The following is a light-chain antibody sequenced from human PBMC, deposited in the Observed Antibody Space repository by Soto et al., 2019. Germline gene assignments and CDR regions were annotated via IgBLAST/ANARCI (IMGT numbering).Light chain of an antibody. CDR2: EAS. V-gene: IGKV1-33*01. CDR3: QQCDDFIT. CDR1: QDIKNY. J-gene: IGKJ4*01. Sequence: DIQMTQSPSSLSASVGNRVTITFRASQDIKNYLNWYQQKPGKVPKLLIYEASNLETGVPSRFSGSGSGRSFTFTISSLQPEDIATYYCQQCDDFITFGGGTRIEIK.